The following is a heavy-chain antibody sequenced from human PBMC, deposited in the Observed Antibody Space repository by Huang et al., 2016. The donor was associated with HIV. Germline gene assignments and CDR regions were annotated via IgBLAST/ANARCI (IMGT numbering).Heavy chain of an antibody. J-gene: IGHJ4*02. V-gene: IGHV2-26*01. CDR3: ARLYYDVWSSYYADY. Sequence: QVTLKESGPVLVKPTETLTLTCTVSGFSLSNARVGVSWILHPPGKSLEWLAHILSNDEKSYSTSLKNRLTISEDTSKSQVVLTMTNMDPGDTATYYCARLYYDVWSSYYADYWGQGTLVTVSS. CDR1: GFSLSNARVG. D-gene: IGHD3-3*01. CDR2: ILSNDEK.